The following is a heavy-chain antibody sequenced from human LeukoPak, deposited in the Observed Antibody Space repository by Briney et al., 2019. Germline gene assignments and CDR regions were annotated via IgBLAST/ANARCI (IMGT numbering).Heavy chain of an antibody. CDR2: IFYSGSI. J-gene: IGHJ3*02. CDR3: ARSIVVVPAAIPQDAFDI. Sequence: SETLSLTCTVSGGSISSSDYYWGWIRQPPEKGLEWIGNIFYSGSIYYNPSLQSRVTLSADTSENQFSLKLSSVTAADTAVYYCARSIVVVPAAIPQDAFDIWGQGTMVTVSS. D-gene: IGHD2-2*01. CDR1: GGSISSSDYY. V-gene: IGHV4-39*07.